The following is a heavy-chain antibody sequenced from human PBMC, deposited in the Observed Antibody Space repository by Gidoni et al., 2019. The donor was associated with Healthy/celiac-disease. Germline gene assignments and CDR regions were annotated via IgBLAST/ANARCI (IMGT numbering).Heavy chain of an antibody. CDR3: ARDPYSSGWPYYYYYGMDV. V-gene: IGHV4-61*02. CDR2: ISTSGST. CDR1: GGSISSGSYY. J-gene: IGHJ6*02. D-gene: IGHD6-19*01. Sequence: QVQLQESGPGLVKPSQTLSLTCTVSGGSISSGSYYWSWIRQPAGKGLEWIGRISTSGSTNYNPSLKSRVTISVDTSKNQFSLKLSSVTAADTAVYYCARDPYSSGWPYYYYYGMDVWGQGTTVTVSS.